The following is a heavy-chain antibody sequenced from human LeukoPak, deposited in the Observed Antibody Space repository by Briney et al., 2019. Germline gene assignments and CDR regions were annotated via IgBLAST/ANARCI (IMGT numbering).Heavy chain of an antibody. D-gene: IGHD5-12*01. Sequence: QPGGSLRLSCAASGFTFSSYAMHWVRQAPGKGLEWVAVILYDGGNAHYADSVRGRFTISRDNPKNTLWLQMNSLTADDTAVYYCARGEFSGLDYWGQGALVTVSS. CDR3: ARGEFSGLDY. V-gene: IGHV3-30-3*01. J-gene: IGHJ4*02. CDR1: GFTFSSYA. CDR2: ILYDGGNA.